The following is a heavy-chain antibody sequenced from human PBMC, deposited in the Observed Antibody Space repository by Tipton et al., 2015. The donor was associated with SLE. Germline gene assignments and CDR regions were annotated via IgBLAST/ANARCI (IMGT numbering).Heavy chain of an antibody. Sequence: TLSLTCSVSGGSISTTDHYWGWIRQPPGKGLEWIGSVFYSGNTYYNESLQSRVTISIDTSKNQLSLKLSSVTAADTAVYYCARGGRGDGGNPFDPWGQGTLVTVSS. D-gene: IGHD4-23*01. CDR2: VFYSGNT. CDR1: GGSISTTDHY. J-gene: IGHJ5*02. CDR3: ARGGRGDGGNPFDP. V-gene: IGHV4-39*07.